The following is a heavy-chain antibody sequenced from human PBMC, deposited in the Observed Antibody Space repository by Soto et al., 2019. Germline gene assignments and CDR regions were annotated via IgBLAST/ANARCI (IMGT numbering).Heavy chain of an antibody. V-gene: IGHV4-30-4*01. Sequence: LTCTVSGGSISSGDYYWSWIRQPPGKGLEWIGYIYYSGSTYYNPSLKSRVTISVDTSKNQFSLKLSSVTAADTAVYYCARVRKVVAATRWFDPWGQGTLVTVSS. CDR1: GGSISSGDYY. CDR3: ARVRKVVAATRWFDP. J-gene: IGHJ5*02. D-gene: IGHD2-15*01. CDR2: IYYSGST.